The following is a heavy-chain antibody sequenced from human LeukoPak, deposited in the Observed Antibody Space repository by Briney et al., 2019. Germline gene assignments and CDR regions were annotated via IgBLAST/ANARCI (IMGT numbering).Heavy chain of an antibody. D-gene: IGHD4-17*01. J-gene: IGHJ4*02. CDR2: INPSGGST. CDR3: ARVGVVSSKLHDYGDYLDY. CDR1: GYTFTSYY. V-gene: IGHV1-46*01. Sequence: ASVKVSCKASGYTFTSYYMHWVRQAPGQGLEWMEIINPSGGSTSYAQKFQGRVTMTRDTSTSTVYMELSSLRSEDTAVYYCARVGVVSSKLHDYGDYLDYWGQGTLVTVSS.